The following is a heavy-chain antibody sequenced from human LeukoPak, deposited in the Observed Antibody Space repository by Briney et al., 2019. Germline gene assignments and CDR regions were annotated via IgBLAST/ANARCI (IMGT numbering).Heavy chain of an antibody. V-gene: IGHV4-59*01. D-gene: IGHD3-3*01. Sequence: RSSETLSLTCTVSGGSISSFHWSWIRQPPGKGLEHIGNIYDSGSTYYNPSLKSRVTISVDTSKNQFSLKLSSVTAADTAVYYCARVWDRYDFWSGYSNWFDPWGQGTLVTVSS. CDR3: ARVWDRYDFWSGYSNWFDP. CDR1: GGSISSFH. CDR2: IYDSGST. J-gene: IGHJ5*02.